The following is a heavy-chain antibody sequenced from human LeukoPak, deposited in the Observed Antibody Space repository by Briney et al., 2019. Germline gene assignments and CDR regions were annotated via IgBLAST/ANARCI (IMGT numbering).Heavy chain of an antibody. CDR3: ARDKQYYDILTGYYKFFDY. D-gene: IGHD3-9*01. J-gene: IGHJ4*02. V-gene: IGHV1-46*01. CDR1: GYTFTSYY. Sequence: ASVKVSCKASGYTFTSYYMHWVRQAPGQGLEWMGIINPSGGSTSYAQKFQGRVTMTRDTSTSTVYMELSSLRSEDTAVYYCARDKQYYDILTGYYKFFDYWGQGTLVTVSS. CDR2: INPSGGST.